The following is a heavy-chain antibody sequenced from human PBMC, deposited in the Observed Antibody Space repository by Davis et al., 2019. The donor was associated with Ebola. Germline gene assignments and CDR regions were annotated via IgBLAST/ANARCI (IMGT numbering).Heavy chain of an antibody. Sequence: GESLKISCAASGFTFSSYSMNWVRQAPGKGLEWVSSISSSSSYIYYADSVKGRFTISRDNAKNSLYLQMNSLRAEDTAVYYCAKDSGYVMGYFDYWGQGTLVTVSS. J-gene: IGHJ4*02. D-gene: IGHD5-12*01. CDR1: GFTFSSYS. CDR2: ISSSSSYI. CDR3: AKDSGYVMGYFDY. V-gene: IGHV3-21*04.